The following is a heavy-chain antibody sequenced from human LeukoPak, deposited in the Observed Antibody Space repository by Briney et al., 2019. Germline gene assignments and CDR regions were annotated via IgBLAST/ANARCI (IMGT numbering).Heavy chain of an antibody. CDR2: IGWSSDLI. D-gene: IGHD4-11*01. CDR3: VKVTPSGHTVTGTFDC. CDR1: GLNFDEYA. Sequence: PGTSLRLSCVASGLNFDEYAMHWVRQAPGKGLEWVSGIGWSSDLISYGDSVKGRFTISRDTAKNSLYLQMNSLRPEDTALYYCVKVTPSGHTVTGTFDCWGQGTLVTVSS. J-gene: IGHJ4*02. V-gene: IGHV3-9*01.